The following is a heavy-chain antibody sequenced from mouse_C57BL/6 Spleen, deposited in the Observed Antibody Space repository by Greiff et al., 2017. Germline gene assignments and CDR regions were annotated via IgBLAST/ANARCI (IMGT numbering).Heavy chain of an antibody. CDR1: GYTFTDYE. V-gene: IGHV1-15*01. CDR2: IDPETGGT. Sequence: VQLKESGAELVRPGASVTLSCKASGYTFTDYEMHWVKQTPVHGLEWIGAIDPETGGTAYNQKFKGKAILTADKSSSTAYMELRSLTSEDSDVYYCTRGEDYGTWFAYWGQGTLVTVSA. J-gene: IGHJ3*01. CDR3: TRGEDYGTWFAY. D-gene: IGHD1-1*01.